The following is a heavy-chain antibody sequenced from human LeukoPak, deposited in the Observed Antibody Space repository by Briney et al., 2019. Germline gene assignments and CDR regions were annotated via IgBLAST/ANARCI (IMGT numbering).Heavy chain of an antibody. CDR1: GGTFISYA. J-gene: IGHJ4*02. CDR3: ARVNISNYGVLDY. D-gene: IGHD4-11*01. Sequence: SVKVSCKASGGTFISYAISWVRQAPGQGLEWMGGIIPIFGTANYAQKFQGRVTITTDESTSTAYMELSSLRSDDTAVYYCARVNISNYGVLDYWGQGTPVTVSS. V-gene: IGHV1-69*05. CDR2: IIPIFGTA.